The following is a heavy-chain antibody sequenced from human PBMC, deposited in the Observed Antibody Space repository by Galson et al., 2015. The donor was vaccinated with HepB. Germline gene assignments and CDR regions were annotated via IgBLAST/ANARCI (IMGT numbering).Heavy chain of an antibody. D-gene: IGHD3-3*01. CDR1: GFTFSDYY. CDR3: ARQTRDFFDRERKPNDAFDI. Sequence: SLRLSCAASGFTFSDYYMSWIRQAPGKGLEWVSAISGSGGSTYYADSVKGRFTISRDNSKNTLYLQMNSLRAEDTAVYYCARQTRDFFDRERKPNDAFDIWGQGTMVTVSP. V-gene: IGHV3-23*01. CDR2: ISGSGGST. J-gene: IGHJ3*02.